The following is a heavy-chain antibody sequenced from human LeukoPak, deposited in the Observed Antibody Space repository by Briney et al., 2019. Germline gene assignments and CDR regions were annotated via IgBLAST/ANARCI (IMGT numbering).Heavy chain of an antibody. CDR1: TDSITTYY. CDR3: ARDPPGSGSYLDY. D-gene: IGHD3-10*01. CDR2: VYYTGST. Sequence: SETLSLTCTVSTDSITTYYWTWVRQPPGKGLEYIGYVYYTGSTNYNPSLKRRVNISLDTSKNQSSLKLASVSAADTAVYYCARDPPGSGSYLDYWGQGTLVTVST. V-gene: IGHV4-59*01. J-gene: IGHJ4*02.